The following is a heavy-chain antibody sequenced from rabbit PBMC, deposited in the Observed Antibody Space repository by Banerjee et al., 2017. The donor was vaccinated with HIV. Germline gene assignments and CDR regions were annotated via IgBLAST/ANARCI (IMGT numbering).Heavy chain of an antibody. D-gene: IGHD1-1*01. CDR1: GFSFSSIYY. V-gene: IGHV1S45*01. J-gene: IGHJ4*01. CDR3: ARRYAISADYSDAAFTL. Sequence: QEQLKETGGGLVQPGASLTLTCTASGFSFSSIYYMCWVRQAPGKGLEWIACIHAGNTGNIYYASWAKGRFTISKTSSTTVTLQMTSLTAADTATYFCARRYAISADYSDAAFTLWGPGTLVTVS. CDR2: IHAGNTGNI.